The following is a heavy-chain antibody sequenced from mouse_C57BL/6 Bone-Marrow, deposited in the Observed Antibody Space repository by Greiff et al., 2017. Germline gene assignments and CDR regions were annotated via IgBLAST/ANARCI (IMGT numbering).Heavy chain of an antibody. J-gene: IGHJ4*01. D-gene: IGHD1-1*01. CDR1: GYTFTSSW. Sequence: VQLQQPGAELVKPGASVKLSCKASGYTFTSSWLHWVKQRPGRGLEWIVRIDPNSGGTKYNEKFKSKATLPVDKPSSTADMLHSSRTTEDSTVYYCASSPYGSSHCAMDYWGQGTSVTVSS. CDR3: ASSPYGSSHCAMDY. V-gene: IGHV1-72*01. CDR2: IDPNSGGT.